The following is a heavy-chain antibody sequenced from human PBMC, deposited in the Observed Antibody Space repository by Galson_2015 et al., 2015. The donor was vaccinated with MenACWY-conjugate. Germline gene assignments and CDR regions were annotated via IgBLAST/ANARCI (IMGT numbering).Heavy chain of an antibody. CDR2: IYPGESAI. V-gene: IGHV5-51*01. Sequence: QSGAEVKKPGESLTISCTASGYTFTNYWVGWVRQMPGKGLEWMGIIYPGESAIRYSPSFEGQVTISVDKSSSTAYLQWNSLKASDTAMYYCARHLEYYFDYWGQGTLVTVSS. CDR1: GYTFTNYW. CDR3: ARHLEYYFDY. J-gene: IGHJ4*02.